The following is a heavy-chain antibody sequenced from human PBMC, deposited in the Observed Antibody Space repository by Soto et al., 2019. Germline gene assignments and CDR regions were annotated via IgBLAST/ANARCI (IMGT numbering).Heavy chain of an antibody. CDR2: VRGNGDPP. CDR1: GFTFSSYA. J-gene: IGHJ4*02. CDR3: VKSRGGNNFDFFD. Sequence: LRLSCSASGFTFSSYAMHWVRQAPGKGLEYVSGVRGNGDPPFYADSVKGRFTISRDNSKNTLYLQMSGLSADDTAVYYCVKSRGGNNFDFFDWGQGALVTVSS. V-gene: IGHV3-64D*06. D-gene: IGHD5-12*01.